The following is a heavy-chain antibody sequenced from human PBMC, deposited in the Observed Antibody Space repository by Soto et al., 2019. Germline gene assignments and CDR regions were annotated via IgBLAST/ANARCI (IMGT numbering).Heavy chain of an antibody. V-gene: IGHV3-21*01. CDR2: ISSSSSYI. D-gene: IGHD3-22*01. CDR3: ARDSTYYYDSSGYYSDY. CDR1: GFTFSSYS. Sequence: PGGSLRLSCAASGFTFSSYSMNWVRQAPGKGLEWVSSISSSSSYIYYADSVKGRFTISRDNAKNSLYLQMNSLRAEDTAVYYCARDSTYYYDSSGYYSDYWGQGTLVTVSS. J-gene: IGHJ4*02.